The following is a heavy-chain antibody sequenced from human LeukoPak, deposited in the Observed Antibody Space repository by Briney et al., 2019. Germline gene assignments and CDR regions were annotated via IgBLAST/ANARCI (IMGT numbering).Heavy chain of an antibody. CDR3: ARRSYGIAVADLHYYYYMDV. V-gene: IGHV1-18*01. D-gene: IGHD6-19*01. J-gene: IGHJ6*03. CDR2: ISAYNGNT. CDR1: GYTFTSYG. Sequence: ASVKVSCKASGYTFTSYGISWVRQAPGQGLEWMGWISAYNGNTNYAQKLQGRVTMTTDTFTSTAYMELRSLRSDGTAVYYCARRSYGIAVADLHYYYYMDVWGKGTTVTVSS.